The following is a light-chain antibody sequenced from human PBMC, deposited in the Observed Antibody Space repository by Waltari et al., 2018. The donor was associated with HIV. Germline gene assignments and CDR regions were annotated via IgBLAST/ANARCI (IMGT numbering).Light chain of an antibody. CDR1: QKIGTY. J-gene: IGKJ1*01. CDR2: SAS. CDR3: EQSYDFFRT. Sequence: DIQMTQYPGSLSASVGETVTFACRSSQKIGTYVNWYQQTLGRPPRLLIFSASSLQSGVSSRFSGRGSGTDFTLTIKNLQPEDFATYYCEQSYDFFRTFGQGTTVG. V-gene: IGKV1-39*01.